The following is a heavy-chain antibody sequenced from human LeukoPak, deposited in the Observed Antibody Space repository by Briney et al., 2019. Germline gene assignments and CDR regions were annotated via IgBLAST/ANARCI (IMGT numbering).Heavy chain of an antibody. V-gene: IGHV3-23*01. J-gene: IGHJ4*02. CDR2: ISGSGGST. CDR3: AKDLLGIAVASIGG. CDR1: GFTFSSYA. D-gene: IGHD6-19*01. Sequence: PGGSPRLSCAASGFTFSSYAMSWVRQAPGQGLGWVSAISGSGGSTSYADSVKGRFTISRDNSKNTLYLQMNSLRAEDTAVYYCAKDLLGIAVASIGGWGQGTLVTVSS.